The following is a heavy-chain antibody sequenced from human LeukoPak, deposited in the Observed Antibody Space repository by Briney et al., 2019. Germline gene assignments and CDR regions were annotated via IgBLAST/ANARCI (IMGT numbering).Heavy chain of an antibody. CDR1: GGSFSGYY. CDR3: ASNYYDSSGYSHPAFDI. J-gene: IGHJ3*02. Sequence: SETLSLTCAVYGGSFSGYYWSWIRQPPGKGLEWIGEINHSGSTNYNPSLKSRVTISVDTSKNQFSLKLSSVTAADTAVYYCASNYYDSSGYSHPAFDIWGQGTMVTVSS. V-gene: IGHV4-34*01. D-gene: IGHD3-22*01. CDR2: INHSGST.